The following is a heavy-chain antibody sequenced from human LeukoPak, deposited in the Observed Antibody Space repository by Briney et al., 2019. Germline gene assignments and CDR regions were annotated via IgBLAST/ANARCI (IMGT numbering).Heavy chain of an antibody. CDR3: ARAPSEVGGYYPEYFRH. CDR1: GFTFSNYW. V-gene: IGHV3-7*01. J-gene: IGHJ1*01. CDR2: INQDGSDK. Sequence: GGSLRLSCAASGFTFSNYWMSWVRQAPGKGLEWVANINQDGSDKYYVDSVKGRFTISRDNAKNTVSLQMDSLRAEDTGVYYCARAPSEVGGYYPEYFRHWGQGTLVTVSS. D-gene: IGHD3-22*01.